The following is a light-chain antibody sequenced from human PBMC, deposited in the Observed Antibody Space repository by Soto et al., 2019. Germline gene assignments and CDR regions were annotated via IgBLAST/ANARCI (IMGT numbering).Light chain of an antibody. V-gene: IGKV3-15*01. CDR2: GAS. CDR3: QQYNDWPPT. CDR1: QSVASS. Sequence: DIVMTQSPLSLPVTPGEPASISCRSSQSVASSVAWYQQKPGQAPRLLIYGASTRATGIPARFSGSGSGTEFTPSIGSLQSEDFAVYYCQQYNDWPPTFGQGTKVDIK. J-gene: IGKJ1*01.